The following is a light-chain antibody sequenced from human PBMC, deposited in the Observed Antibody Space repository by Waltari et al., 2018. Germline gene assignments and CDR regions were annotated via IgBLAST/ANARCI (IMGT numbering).Light chain of an antibody. V-gene: IGLV3-21*01. CDR1: NIESKS. Sequence: SYVLTQPPSVAVAPGETARVTCGGHNIESKSVHWYQQKPGQAPVLVISYDSDRPSGIPERFSGSNSGDTATLTISRVEAGDEADYYCQVWDANTDPGVFGTGTEVTVL. CDR3: QVWDANTDPGV. J-gene: IGLJ1*01. CDR2: YDS.